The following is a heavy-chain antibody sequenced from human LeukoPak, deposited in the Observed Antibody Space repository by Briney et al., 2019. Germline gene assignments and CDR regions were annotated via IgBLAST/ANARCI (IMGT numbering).Heavy chain of an antibody. V-gene: IGHV1-69*04. CDR3: ARASDFGDYYFDY. Sequence: ASVKVSCKASGGTFSSYAISWVRQAPGQGLEWMGRIIPILGIANYAQKFQGRVTITADKSTSTAYMELSSLRSEDTALYYCARASDFGDYYFDYWGQGTLVTVSS. CDR2: IIPILGIA. D-gene: IGHD4-17*01. J-gene: IGHJ4*02. CDR1: GGTFSSYA.